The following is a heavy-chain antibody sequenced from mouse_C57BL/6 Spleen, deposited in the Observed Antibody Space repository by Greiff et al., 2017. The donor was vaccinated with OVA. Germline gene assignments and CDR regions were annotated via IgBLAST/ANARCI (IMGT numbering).Heavy chain of an antibody. CDR3: ARGFITTVVAKDY. Sequence: VQLVESGPELVKPGASVKISCKASGYAFSSSWMNWVKQRPGKGLEWIGRIYPGDGDTNYNGKFKGKATLTADKSSSTAYMQLSSLTSEDSAVYFCARGFITTVVAKDYWGQGTTLTVSS. CDR1: GYAFSSSW. J-gene: IGHJ2*01. V-gene: IGHV1-82*01. CDR2: IYPGDGDT. D-gene: IGHD1-1*01.